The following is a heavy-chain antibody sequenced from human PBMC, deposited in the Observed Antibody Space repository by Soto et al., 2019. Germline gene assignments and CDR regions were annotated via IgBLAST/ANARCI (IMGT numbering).Heavy chain of an antibody. Sequence: QVQLQESGPGLVKPSQTLSLTCTVSGGSISSGGYYWSWIRQHPGKGMEWIGYIYYSGSTYYNPSLKSRVTISVDTSKNQFALKLSSVTAADTAVYYCARGVTMVRGVIHTPYFDYWGQGTLVTVSS. J-gene: IGHJ4*02. CDR2: IYYSGST. CDR3: ARGVTMVRGVIHTPYFDY. V-gene: IGHV4-31*03. D-gene: IGHD3-10*01. CDR1: GGSISSGGYY.